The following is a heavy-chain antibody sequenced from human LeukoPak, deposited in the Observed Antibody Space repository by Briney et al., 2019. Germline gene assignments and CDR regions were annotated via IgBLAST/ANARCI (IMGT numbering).Heavy chain of an antibody. D-gene: IGHD6-13*01. V-gene: IGHV4-59*01. Sequence: SETLSLTCTVSGGSISSYYWSWIRQPPGKGLEWIGYIYYSGSTNYNPSLKSRVTISVDTSKNQFSLKLSSVTAADTAVYYCTGARSNRWVGMDVWGQGTTVTVSS. CDR1: GGSISSYY. J-gene: IGHJ6*02. CDR3: TGARSNRWVGMDV. CDR2: IYYSGST.